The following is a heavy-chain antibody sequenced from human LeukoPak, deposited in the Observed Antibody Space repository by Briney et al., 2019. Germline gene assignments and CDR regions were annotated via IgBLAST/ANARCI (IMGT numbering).Heavy chain of an antibody. CDR1: GYTFTSYY. CDR3: ARDGGGDRYSGSYYYYYYYMDV. CDR2: INPSGGST. Sequence: ASVKVSCKASGYTFTSYYMHWVRQAPGQGLEWMGIINPSGGSTSYAQKFQGRATMTRDTSTSTVYMELSSLRSEDTAVYYCARDGGGDRYSGSYYYYYYYMDVWGKGTTVTVSS. V-gene: IGHV1-46*01. J-gene: IGHJ6*03. D-gene: IGHD1-26*01.